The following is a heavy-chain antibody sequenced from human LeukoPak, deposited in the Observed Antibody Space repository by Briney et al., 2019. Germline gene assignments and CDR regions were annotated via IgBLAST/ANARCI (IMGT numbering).Heavy chain of an antibody. CDR3: ASKNYDQDILDY. Sequence: SETLSLTCTVSGGSISSGGYYWSWIRQHPGKGLEWIGYIYYSGSTYYNPSLKSRVTISVDTSKNQFSLKLSSVTAADTAVYYCASKNYDQDILDYWGQGTLVTVSS. J-gene: IGHJ4*02. CDR1: GGSISSGGYY. CDR2: IYYSGST. D-gene: IGHD3-22*01. V-gene: IGHV4-31*03.